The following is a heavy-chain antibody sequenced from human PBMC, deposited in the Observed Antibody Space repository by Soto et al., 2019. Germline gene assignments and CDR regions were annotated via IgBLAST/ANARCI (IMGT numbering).Heavy chain of an antibody. CDR2: IYYSGST. CDR1: GGSISSSSYY. CDR3: ARHKILEWLFPDY. D-gene: IGHD3-3*01. J-gene: IGHJ4*02. V-gene: IGHV4-39*01. Sequence: SETLSLTCTVSGGSISSSSYYWGWIRQPPGKGLEWIGSIYYSGSTYYNPSLKSRVTISVDTSKNQFSLKLSSVTAADTAVYYCARHKILEWLFPDYWGQGTLVNVSS.